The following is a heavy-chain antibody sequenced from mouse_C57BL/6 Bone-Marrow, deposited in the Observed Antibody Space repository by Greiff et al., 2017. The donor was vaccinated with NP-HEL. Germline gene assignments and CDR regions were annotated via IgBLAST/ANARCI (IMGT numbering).Heavy chain of an antibody. V-gene: IGHV1-72*01. CDR2: IDPNSGGT. Sequence: QVQLQQSGADLVKPGASVKLSCKASGYTFTSYWMHWVKQRPGRGLEWIGRIDPNSGGTKFNEKFKTKATLTVDKPSSTAYMQLSSLTSEDSAVYYYAGYYYGSRGWYFDVWGTGTTVTVSS. CDR3: AGYYYGSRGWYFDV. D-gene: IGHD1-1*01. CDR1: GYTFTSYW. J-gene: IGHJ1*03.